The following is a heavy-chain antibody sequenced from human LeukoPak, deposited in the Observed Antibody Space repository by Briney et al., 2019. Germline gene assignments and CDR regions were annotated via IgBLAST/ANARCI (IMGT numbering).Heavy chain of an antibody. CDR3: AKFGSVGSGTFDY. CDR2: ISYDGSNK. J-gene: IGHJ4*02. CDR1: GFTFSSYA. V-gene: IGHV3-30-3*01. Sequence: GRSLGLSCAASGFTFSSYAMHWVRQAPGKGLEWVAVISYDGSNKYYADSVKGRFTISRDNSKNTLYLQMNSLRAEDTAVYYCAKFGSVGSGTFDYWGQGTLVTVSS. D-gene: IGHD3-10*01.